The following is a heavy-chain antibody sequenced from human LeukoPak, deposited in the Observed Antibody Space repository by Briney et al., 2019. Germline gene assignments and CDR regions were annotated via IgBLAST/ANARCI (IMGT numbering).Heavy chain of an antibody. V-gene: IGHV3-21*01. Sequence: GGSLRLSCAASGFTFSSYSMNWVRQAPGKGLEWVSSISSSSSYIYYADSVKGRFTISRDNSKNTLYLQMNSLRAEDTAVYYCARDRQYSSSWCDYWGQGTLVTVSS. CDR2: ISSSSSYI. CDR1: GFTFSSYS. D-gene: IGHD6-13*01. CDR3: ARDRQYSSSWCDY. J-gene: IGHJ4*02.